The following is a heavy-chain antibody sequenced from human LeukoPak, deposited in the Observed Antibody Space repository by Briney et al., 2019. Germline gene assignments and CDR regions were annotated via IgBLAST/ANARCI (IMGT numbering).Heavy chain of an antibody. CDR3: ARGFYGGYYYYYYMDV. CDR2: IYPGDSDT. V-gene: IGHV5-51*01. Sequence: GESLKISCKGSGYSFATYWIGWVRQMPGKGLEWMGIIYPGDSDTRYSPSFQGQVTISADRSISTAYLQWSSLKASDTAMYYCARGFYGGYYYYYYMDVWGKGTTVTVSS. J-gene: IGHJ6*03. D-gene: IGHD4/OR15-4a*01. CDR1: GYSFATYW.